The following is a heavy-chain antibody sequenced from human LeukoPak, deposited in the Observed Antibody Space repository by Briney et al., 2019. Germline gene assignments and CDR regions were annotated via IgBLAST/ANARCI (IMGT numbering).Heavy chain of an antibody. CDR1: GFTFSSYW. V-gene: IGHV3-7*04. D-gene: IGHD3-10*01. CDR3: ARDLLGSGSGSYYMGGFDY. J-gene: IGHJ4*02. Sequence: GGSLRLSSAASGFTFSSYWMSWVRQAPGKGLEWVANIKQDGSEKYYVDSVKGRFTISRDNAKNSLYLQMNSLRAEDTAVYYCARDLLGSGSGSYYMGGFDYWGQGTLVTVSS. CDR2: IKQDGSEK.